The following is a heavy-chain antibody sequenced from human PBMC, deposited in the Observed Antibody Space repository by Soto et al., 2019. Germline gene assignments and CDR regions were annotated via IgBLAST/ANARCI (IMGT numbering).Heavy chain of an antibody. J-gene: IGHJ6*02. CDR3: ARVSNYGSGSYYITYYYYGMDV. Sequence: SETLSLTCTVSGGSISSGDYYWSWIRQPPGKGLEWIGYIYYSGSTYYNPSLKSRVTISVDTSKNQFSLKLSSVTAADTAVYYCARVSNYGSGSYYITYYYYGMDVWGQGTTVTVSS. CDR2: IYYSGST. CDR1: GGSISSGDYY. D-gene: IGHD3-10*01. V-gene: IGHV4-30-4*01.